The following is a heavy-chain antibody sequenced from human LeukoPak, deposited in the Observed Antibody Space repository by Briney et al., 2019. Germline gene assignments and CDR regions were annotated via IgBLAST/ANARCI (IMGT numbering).Heavy chain of an antibody. CDR2: IYPGDSDT. Sequence: HGESLKISCKGSGYSFTSYWIGWVLQMPGKGLEWMVIIYPGDSDTRYSPSFQGQATISADKSISTAYLQWSSLKASDTAMYYCARRGGYSSGLNWFDPWGQGTLVTVSS. D-gene: IGHD6-19*01. V-gene: IGHV5-51*01. CDR1: GYSFTSYW. CDR3: ARRGGYSSGLNWFDP. J-gene: IGHJ5*02.